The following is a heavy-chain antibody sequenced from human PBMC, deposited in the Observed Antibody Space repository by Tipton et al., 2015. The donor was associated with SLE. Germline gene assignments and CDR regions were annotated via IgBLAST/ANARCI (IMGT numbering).Heavy chain of an antibody. Sequence: SLRLSCAASGFTFSSYAMSWVRQAPGKGLEWASAISGSGGSTYYADSVKGRFTISRDNAKNSLYLQMNSLRAEDTAVYYCARERSGSYYWGQGTLVTVSS. D-gene: IGHD1-26*01. J-gene: IGHJ4*02. CDR3: ARERSGSYY. V-gene: IGHV3-23*01. CDR2: ISGSGGST. CDR1: GFTFSSYA.